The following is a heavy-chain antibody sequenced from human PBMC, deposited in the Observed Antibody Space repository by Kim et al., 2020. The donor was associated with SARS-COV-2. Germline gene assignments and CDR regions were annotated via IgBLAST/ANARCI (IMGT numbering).Heavy chain of an antibody. J-gene: IGHJ4*02. CDR2: T. Sequence: TGYAQKFQGRVTMTRNTSISTAYMGLSSLRSEDTAVYYCARGAVWWPLGYWGQGTLVTVSS. D-gene: IGHD5-12*01. CDR3: ARGAVWWPLGY. V-gene: IGHV1-8*01.